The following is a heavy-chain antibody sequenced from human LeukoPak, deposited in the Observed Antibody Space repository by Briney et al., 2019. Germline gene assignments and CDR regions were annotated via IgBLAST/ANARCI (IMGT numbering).Heavy chain of an antibody. CDR1: GGSISSYY. D-gene: IGHD3-10*01. J-gene: IGHJ5*02. Sequence: SETLSLTCTVSGGSISSYYWSWIRQPPGKGLEWIGYIYYSGSTNYNPSLKSRVTISVDTSKNQFSLKLSSVTAADAAVYYCAGHPVYYYGSGSYYSPWGQGTLVTVSS. V-gene: IGHV4-59*08. CDR3: AGHPVYYYGSGSYYSP. CDR2: IYYSGST.